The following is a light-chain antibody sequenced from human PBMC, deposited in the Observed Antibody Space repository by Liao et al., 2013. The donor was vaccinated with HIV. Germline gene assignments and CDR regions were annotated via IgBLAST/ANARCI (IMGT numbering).Light chain of an antibody. CDR3: QAWDSSTVV. J-gene: IGLJ2*01. CDR2: YDT. Sequence: SYALTQPPSVSVAPGKTARLTCGGDDIGGKSVHWYQQQPGQAPVLVITYDTERPSGIPERFSGSNSGNTATLTISGTQAMDEADYYCQAWDSSTVVFGGGTKLTVL. CDR1: DIGGKS. V-gene: IGLV3-21*01.